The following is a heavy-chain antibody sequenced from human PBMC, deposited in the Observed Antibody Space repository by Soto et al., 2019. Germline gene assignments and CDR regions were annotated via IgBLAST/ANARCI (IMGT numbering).Heavy chain of an antibody. CDR2: IYYSGST. V-gene: IGHV4-59*01. D-gene: IGHD1-26*01. J-gene: IGHJ6*03. CDR1: GGSISSYY. CDR3: ARVSNYPYYYYYYMDV. Sequence: SETLSLTCTVSGGSISSYYWRWIRQPPGKGLEWIGYIYYSGSTNYNPSLKSRVTISVDTSKNQFSLKLSSVTAADTAVYYCARVSNYPYYYYYYMDVWGKGTTVTVSS.